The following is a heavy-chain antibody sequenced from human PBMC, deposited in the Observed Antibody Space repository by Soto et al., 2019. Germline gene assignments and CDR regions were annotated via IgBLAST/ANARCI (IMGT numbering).Heavy chain of an antibody. CDR3: ARYPPSTMRVGVNRDY. J-gene: IGHJ4*02. CDR1: GFTFSDYY. V-gene: IGHV3-11*01. D-gene: IGHD3-22*01. CDR2: ISSSGSSI. Sequence: GSLRLSCAASGFTFSDYYMSWIRQAPGKGLEWVSYISSSGSSIYYADSVKGRFTISRDNAKNSLYLQMNSLRAEDTAVYYCARYPPSTMRVGVNRDYCARRDPVTVPS.